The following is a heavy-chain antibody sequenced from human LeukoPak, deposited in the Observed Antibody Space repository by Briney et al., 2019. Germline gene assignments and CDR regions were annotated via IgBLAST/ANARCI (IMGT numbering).Heavy chain of an antibody. CDR3: ARRAAQRDLLLGAFDI. J-gene: IGHJ3*02. CDR2: IYYSGST. CDR1: GGSINSSTYY. Sequence: PSETLSLTCTVSGGSINSSTYYWGWIRQPPGKGLEWIGSIYYSGSTYYNPSLKSRVTISIDTSKKQFSLKLSSVTAADTAVYYGARRAAQRDLLLGAFDIWGQGTMVTVSS. D-gene: IGHD3-22*01. V-gene: IGHV4-39*01.